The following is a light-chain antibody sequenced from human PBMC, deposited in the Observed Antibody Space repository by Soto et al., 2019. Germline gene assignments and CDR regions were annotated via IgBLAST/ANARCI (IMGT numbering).Light chain of an antibody. CDR2: GTS. V-gene: IGKV3-20*01. CDR3: QQYDNSPLT. Sequence: EVVLTQSPGTLSLSPGERATLSCRASQSVSSSYFAWYQQKPGQGPRLLIYGTSNRATGIPDRFSGSGSGTDFTLTISRLEPEDFAVYYCQQYDNSPLTFGGGTKVEIK. J-gene: IGKJ4*01. CDR1: QSVSSSY.